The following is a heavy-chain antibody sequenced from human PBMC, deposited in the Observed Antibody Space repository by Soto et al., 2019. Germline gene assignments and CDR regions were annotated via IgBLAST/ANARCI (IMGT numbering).Heavy chain of an antibody. CDR3: ARDHYSSGYLVSPY. CDR1: GYSISSGYY. CDR2: FHHSGSI. D-gene: IGHD6-25*01. V-gene: IGHV4-38-2*02. J-gene: IGHJ4*03. Sequence: SETLSLTCAVSGYSISSGYYWGWVRPPPGKGLEWIGSFHHSGSISYNPSLKTRVTMSADMSKNEFSLKLSFVTAADTAVYYCARDHYSSGYLVSPYWGPGDPVTFS.